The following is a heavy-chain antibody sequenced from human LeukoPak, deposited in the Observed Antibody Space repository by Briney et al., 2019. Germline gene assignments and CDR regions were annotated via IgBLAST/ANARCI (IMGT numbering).Heavy chain of an antibody. J-gene: IGHJ4*02. CDR3: ARAGSFDY. D-gene: IGHD6-19*01. CDR1: GGSISNYY. V-gene: IGHV4-39*01. CDR2: IYYSGST. Sequence: SETLSLTCTASGGSISNYYWGWIRQPPGKGLEWIGSIYYSGSTYYNPSLKSRVTISVDTSKNQFSLKLSSVTAADTAVYYCARAGSFDYWGQGTLVTVSS.